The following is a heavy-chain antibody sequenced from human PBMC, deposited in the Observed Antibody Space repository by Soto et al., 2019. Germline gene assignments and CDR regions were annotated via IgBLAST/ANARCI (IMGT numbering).Heavy chain of an antibody. D-gene: IGHD1-26*01. Sequence: QVQLVESGGGVVQPGRSLRLSCAASGSTFSSYAMHWVRQAPGKGLEWVAVISYDGSNRYYADSVKGRFTISRDNSKNTLYLQMNSLRAEDTAVYYCARNDGSNPYFDNWGQGTLVTVSS. V-gene: IGHV3-30-3*01. J-gene: IGHJ4*02. CDR3: ARNDGSNPYFDN. CDR1: GSTFSSYA. CDR2: ISYDGSNR.